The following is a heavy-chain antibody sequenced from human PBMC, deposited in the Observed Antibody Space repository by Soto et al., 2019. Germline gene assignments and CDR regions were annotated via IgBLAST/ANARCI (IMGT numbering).Heavy chain of an antibody. CDR1: GFTFSSYS. V-gene: IGHV3-21*01. J-gene: IGHJ6*02. D-gene: IGHD2-2*01. CDR3: ARAGYCSSTSCYWTYYYYGMDV. CDR2: ISSSSSYI. Sequence: GGSLRLSCAASGFTFSSYSMNWVRQAPGKGLEWVSSISSSSSYIYYADSVKGRFTISRDNAKNSLYLQMNSLRAGDTAVYYCARAGYCSSTSCYWTYYYYGMDVWGQGTTVTVSS.